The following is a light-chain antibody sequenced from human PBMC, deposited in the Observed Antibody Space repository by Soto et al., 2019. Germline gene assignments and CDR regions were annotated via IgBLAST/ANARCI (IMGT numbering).Light chain of an antibody. J-gene: IGLJ2*01. Sequence: QPVLTQSPSASASLGASVKLTCTLSSGHSSYAIAWHQQQPEKGPRYLMKLNSDGSHSKGGGIPDRFSGSSSGAERYLTISSLHSEDEADYCCQTWGTGIQVFGGGTKVTVL. CDR2: LNSDGSH. CDR3: QTWGTGIQV. V-gene: IGLV4-69*01. CDR1: SGHSSYA.